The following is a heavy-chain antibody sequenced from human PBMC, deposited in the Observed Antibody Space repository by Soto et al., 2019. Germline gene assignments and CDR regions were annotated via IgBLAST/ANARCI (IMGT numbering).Heavy chain of an antibody. CDR1: GGSISSSSYY. V-gene: IGHV4-39*01. CDR2: ISYSGST. J-gene: IGHJ6*02. CDR3: ARRGKDYYYYGMDV. Sequence: SETLSLTCTVSGGSISSSSYYWGWIRQPPGKGLEWIGSISYSGSTYYNPSLKSRVTISVDTSKNQFSLKLSSVTAADTAVYYCARRGKDYYYYGMDVWAQGTTVTVSS.